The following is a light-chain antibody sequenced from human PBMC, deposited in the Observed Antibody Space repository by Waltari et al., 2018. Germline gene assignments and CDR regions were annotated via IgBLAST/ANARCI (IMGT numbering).Light chain of an antibody. CDR1: QSVNIN. CDR2: GAS. CDR3: QQFNDWPRT. J-gene: IGKJ1*01. V-gene: IGKV3-15*01. Sequence: EVVMTQSPATLSVSPGERATLTCRASQSVNINLDWYQQKPCQAPRLLIYGASTRATGVPARFSGSGSVTEFTLTISSLQSEDFAVYYCQQFNDWPRTFGHGTKVEIK.